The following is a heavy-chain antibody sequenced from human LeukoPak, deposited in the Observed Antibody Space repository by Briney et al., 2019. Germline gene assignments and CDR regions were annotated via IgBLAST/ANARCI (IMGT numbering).Heavy chain of an antibody. Sequence: PGGSLRLSCAASGFTFSSYSMNWVRQAPGKGREWVSSISSSSSYIYYADSVKGRFTISRANDKNSLYLQMNSLRAEDGAVYFCVRGYGSGTNWGEGALVTVSS. V-gene: IGHV3-21*01. CDR1: GFTFSSYS. D-gene: IGHD3-10*01. CDR2: ISSSSSYI. J-gene: IGHJ4*02. CDR3: VRGYGSGTN.